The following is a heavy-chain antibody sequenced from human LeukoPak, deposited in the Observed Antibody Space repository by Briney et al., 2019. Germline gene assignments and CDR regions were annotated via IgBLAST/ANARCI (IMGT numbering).Heavy chain of an antibody. Sequence: GGSLRLSCAASGFTFRTYGMNWVRQAPGKGLEWVAVITYDGSNKYYADSVKGRFTISRDNSKNTLYLQMNSLRAEDTAVYYCAKDQAGTFFDYWGQGTLVTVSS. J-gene: IGHJ4*02. CDR3: AKDQAGTFFDY. CDR1: GFTFRTYG. D-gene: IGHD1-1*01. CDR2: ITYDGSNK. V-gene: IGHV3-33*05.